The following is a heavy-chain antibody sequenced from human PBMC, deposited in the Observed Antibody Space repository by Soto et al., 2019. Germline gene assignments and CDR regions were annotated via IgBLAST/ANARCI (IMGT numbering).Heavy chain of an antibody. V-gene: IGHV4-59*01. CDR1: GGSISSYY. CDR3: AREDYDFSNDY. Sequence: LTCTVSGGSISSYYWIWIRQPAGKGLEWIGYIYYSGSTNYNPSLKSRVTISVDTSKNQFSLKLSSVTAADTAVYYCAREDYDFSNDYWGQGTLVTVSS. D-gene: IGHD3-3*01. J-gene: IGHJ4*02. CDR2: IYYSGST.